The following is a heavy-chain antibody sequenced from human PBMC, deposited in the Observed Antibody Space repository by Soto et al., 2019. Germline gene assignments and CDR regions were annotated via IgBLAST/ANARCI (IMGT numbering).Heavy chain of an antibody. D-gene: IGHD3-22*01. V-gene: IGHV1-18*04. CDR1: GYTFTSYG. CDR3: ARDESYYDSSGYWS. J-gene: IGHJ5*02. Sequence: ASVKVSCKASGYTFTSYGISWVRQAPGQGLEWMGWISAYNGNTNYAQKLQGRVTMTTDTSTSTAYMELRSLRSDDTAVYYCARDESYYDSSGYWSWGQGTLVTVSS. CDR2: ISAYNGNT.